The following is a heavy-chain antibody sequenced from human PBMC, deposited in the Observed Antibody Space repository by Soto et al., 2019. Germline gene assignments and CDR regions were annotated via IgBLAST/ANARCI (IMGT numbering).Heavy chain of an antibody. CDR1: GGSISSGGYY. CDR2: IYYSGST. CDR3: ARVGYCSGGSCYPRAYYYYGMDV. J-gene: IGHJ6*02. D-gene: IGHD2-15*01. V-gene: IGHV4-31*03. Sequence: LSLTCTVSGGSISSGGYYWSWIRQHPGKGLEWIGYIYYSGSTYYNPSLKSRVTISVDTSKNQFSLKLSSVTAADTAVYYCARVGYCSGGSCYPRAYYYYGMDVWGQGTTVTVSS.